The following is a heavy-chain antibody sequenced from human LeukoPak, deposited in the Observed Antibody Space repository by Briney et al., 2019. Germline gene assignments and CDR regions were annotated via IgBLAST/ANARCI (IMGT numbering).Heavy chain of an antibody. CDR3: ARASGSYWWFDS. CDR1: GYTFTSYD. Sequence: ASVTVSCKASGYTFTSYDINWVRQATGQGLEWMGCVNPNSGDTNYPQKLQGSVTMTRDTSISTVYMELSRLRSDDTAVYYCARASGSYWWFDSWGQGTLVTVSS. J-gene: IGHJ5*01. D-gene: IGHD1-26*01. CDR2: VNPNSGDT. V-gene: IGHV1-2*02.